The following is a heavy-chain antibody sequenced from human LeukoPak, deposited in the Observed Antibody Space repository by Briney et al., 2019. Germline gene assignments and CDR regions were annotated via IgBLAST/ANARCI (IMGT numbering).Heavy chain of an antibody. J-gene: IGHJ4*02. CDR2: ISWNSGSI. CDR3: AKDNRRHYTSGPNPDSLH. V-gene: IGHV3-9*01. CDR1: GFIFNNYA. D-gene: IGHD6-19*01. Sequence: GGSLRLSCAGSGFIFNNYAMHWVRQPPGRGLEWVSGISWNSGSIDYADSVKGRFTISRDNAKNSLYLQMNSLRVEDTAFYYCAKDNRRHYTSGPNPDSLHWGQGALVTVSS.